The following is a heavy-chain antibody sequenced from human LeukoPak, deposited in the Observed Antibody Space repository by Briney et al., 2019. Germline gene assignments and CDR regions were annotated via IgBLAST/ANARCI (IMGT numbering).Heavy chain of an antibody. CDR3: ARDRGYSGYAHGY. CDR1: GFTFSSYA. Sequence: SGGSLRLSCAGSGFTFSSYAMSWVRQAPGKGLEWVSSILNSSYIYYSDSVKGRFTISRDNTKNSLYLEMNSLRAEDTAVYYCARDRGYSGYAHGYWGQGTLVTVSS. J-gene: IGHJ4*02. D-gene: IGHD5-12*01. CDR2: ILNSSYI. V-gene: IGHV3-21*01.